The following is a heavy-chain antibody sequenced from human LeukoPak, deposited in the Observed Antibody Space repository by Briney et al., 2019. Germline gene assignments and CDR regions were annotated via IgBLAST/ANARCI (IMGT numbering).Heavy chain of an antibody. CDR3: ARDIGLLWFGESNDAFDI. V-gene: IGHV3-21*01. Sequence: GGSLRLSCAASGFTFSSYSMNWVRQAPGKGLEWVSSISSSSSYIYYADSVKGRFTISRDNAKNSLYLQMNSLRAEDTAVYYCARDIGLLWFGESNDAFDIWGQGTMVAVSS. CDR1: GFTFSSYS. CDR2: ISSSSSYI. D-gene: IGHD3-10*01. J-gene: IGHJ3*02.